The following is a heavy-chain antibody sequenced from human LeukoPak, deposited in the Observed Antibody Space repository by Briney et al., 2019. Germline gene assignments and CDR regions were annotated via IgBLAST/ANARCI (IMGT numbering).Heavy chain of an antibody. V-gene: IGHV5-51*01. D-gene: IGHD3-16*02. Sequence: GASLKISCQGSGYSFTSYWIGWVRQMPGKGLEWMGIIYPGDSNTKYSPSFQGQVTISADKSISIAYLQWSSLKASDTAMYYCARLIWDDDSGTYPDYWGQGTLVTVSS. CDR2: IYPGDSNT. CDR3: ARLIWDDDSGTYPDY. J-gene: IGHJ4*02. CDR1: GYSFTSYW.